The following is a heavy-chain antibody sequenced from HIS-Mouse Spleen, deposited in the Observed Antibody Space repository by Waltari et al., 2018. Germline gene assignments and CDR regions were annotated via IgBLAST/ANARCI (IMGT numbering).Heavy chain of an antibody. Sequence: EVQLVESGGGLVQPGRSLRLSCAASGFTFDDYAMHWFRQAPGKGLEWVSGISWNSGSIGYADSVKGRFTISRDNAKNSLYLQMNSLRAEDTALYYCAKDMGSSSFFDYWGQGTLVTVSS. CDR3: AKDMGSSSFFDY. CDR1: GFTFDDYA. D-gene: IGHD6-6*01. CDR2: ISWNSGSI. V-gene: IGHV3-9*01. J-gene: IGHJ4*02.